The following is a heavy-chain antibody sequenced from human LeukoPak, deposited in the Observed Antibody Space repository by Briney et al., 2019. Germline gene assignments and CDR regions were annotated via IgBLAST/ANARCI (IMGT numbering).Heavy chain of an antibody. J-gene: IGHJ6*02. CDR1: GFTFSSYA. Sequence: PGGSLRLSCAASGFTFSSYAMHWVRQAPGKGLEWVAVISYDGSNKYYADSVKGRFTISRDNSKNTLYLQMNSLRAEDTAVYYCARQYCSSTSCYKRTYYYYGMDVWGQGTTVTVSS. D-gene: IGHD2-2*01. V-gene: IGHV3-30-3*01. CDR3: ARQYCSSTSCYKRTYYYYGMDV. CDR2: ISYDGSNK.